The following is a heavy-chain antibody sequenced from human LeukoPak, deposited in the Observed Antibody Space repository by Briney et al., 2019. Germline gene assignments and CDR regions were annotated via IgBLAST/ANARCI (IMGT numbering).Heavy chain of an antibody. CDR3: ARVSHLDRVYYYYYGMDV. D-gene: IGHD1-1*01. J-gene: IGHJ6*02. V-gene: IGHV4-59*01. CDR2: IYYSGST. CDR1: GGSISSYY. Sequence: SGTLSLTCPGCGGSISSYYWSWLRQPPGKGLEGIGYIYYSGSTNYTPSLKSRVTISLDTSKNQFSLKLSSVTAADTAVYYCARVSHLDRVYYYYYGMDVWGQGTTVTVSS.